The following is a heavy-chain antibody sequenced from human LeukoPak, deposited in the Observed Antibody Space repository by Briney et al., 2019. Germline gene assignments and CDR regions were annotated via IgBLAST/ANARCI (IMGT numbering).Heavy chain of an antibody. CDR3: ARGYSSSFNFDY. CDR1: GYTFTGYY. Sequence: ASVRVSCKASGYTFTGYYMHWVRQAPGQGLEWMGWINPNSGGTNYAQKFQGRVTMTRDTSISTAYMELSRLRSDDTAVYYCARGYSSSFNFDYWGQGTLVTVSS. V-gene: IGHV1-2*02. D-gene: IGHD6-6*01. CDR2: INPNSGGT. J-gene: IGHJ4*02.